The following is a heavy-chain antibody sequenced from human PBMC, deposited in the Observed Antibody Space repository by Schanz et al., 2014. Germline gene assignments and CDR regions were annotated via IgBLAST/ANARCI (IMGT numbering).Heavy chain of an antibody. CDR3: AKDLAAVGVFDY. D-gene: IGHD6-13*01. V-gene: IGHV3-23*01. CDR1: GFTFSSYC. Sequence: VQLLESGGGLVQPGGSLRLSCAASGFTFSSYCINWVRQAPGKGLEWVSALTGSGTTTYYADSVKGRFTISRDNSKNTLDLQMNSLRAEDTAIYYCAKDLAAVGVFDYWGQGSLVTVSP. CDR2: LTGSGTTT. J-gene: IGHJ4*02.